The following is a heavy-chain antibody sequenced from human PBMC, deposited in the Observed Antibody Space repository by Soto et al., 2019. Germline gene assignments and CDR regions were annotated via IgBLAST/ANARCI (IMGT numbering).Heavy chain of an antibody. J-gene: IGHJ4*02. V-gene: IGHV1-69*13. CDR3: ARERVTMIVGFYYFDF. D-gene: IGHD3-22*01. CDR2: IIPIFGTA. Sequence: SVKVSCKASGGTFSSYAISWVRQAPGQGLEWMGGIIPIFGTANYAQKFQGRVTITVDESTSTAYMELSSLRSEDTAVYYCARERVTMIVGFYYFDFWGQGTLVTVSS. CDR1: GGTFSSYA.